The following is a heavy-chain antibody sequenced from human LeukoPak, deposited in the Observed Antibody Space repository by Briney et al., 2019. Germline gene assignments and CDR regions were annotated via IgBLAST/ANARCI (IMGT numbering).Heavy chain of an antibody. CDR2: IIPILGIA. D-gene: IGHD1-1*01. CDR1: GGTFSSYA. J-gene: IGHJ4*02. CDR3: ARAETGTFDY. Sequence: GASVKVSCKASGGTFSSYAISWVRQAPGQGLEWMGRIIPILGIANYAQKFQGRVTITADKSTSTAYMELRSLRSDDTAVYYCARAETGTFDYWGQGTLVTVSS. V-gene: IGHV1-69*04.